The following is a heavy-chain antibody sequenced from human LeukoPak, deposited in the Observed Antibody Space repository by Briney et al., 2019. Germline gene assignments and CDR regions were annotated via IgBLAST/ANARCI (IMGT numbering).Heavy chain of an antibody. Sequence: SETLSLTCTVSGGSISSYYWSWIRQPPGKGLEWIGYIYYSGSTNYNPSLKSRVTISVDTSKNQFSLKLSSVTAADTAVYYCARRGVGMAVDPWGQGTLVTVSS. D-gene: IGHD3-10*01. V-gene: IGHV4-59*08. CDR3: ARRGVGMAVDP. J-gene: IGHJ5*02. CDR1: GGSISSYY. CDR2: IYYSGST.